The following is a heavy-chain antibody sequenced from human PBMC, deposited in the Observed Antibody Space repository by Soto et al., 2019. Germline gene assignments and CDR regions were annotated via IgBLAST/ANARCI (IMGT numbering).Heavy chain of an antibody. CDR3: ARGLKPYCDYDAFDI. CDR1: GGSSSNYH. CDR2: INHSGRP. J-gene: IGHJ3*02. Sequence: QVQLQQWGAGLLKPSETLSLRCVVYGGSSSNYHWNWIRQPPGKGLEWIGEINHSGRPSYNPSLKSRVTQSVDTYKNQISLRLSSVTAADTAVYFCARGLKPYCDYDAFDIWGRGTMVTVSS. V-gene: IGHV4-34*01. D-gene: IGHD4-17*01.